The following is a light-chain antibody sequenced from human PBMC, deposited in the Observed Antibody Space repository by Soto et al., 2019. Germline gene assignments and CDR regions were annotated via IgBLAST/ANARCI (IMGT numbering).Light chain of an antibody. CDR3: QQTHGTPYN. J-gene: IGKJ2*01. Sequence: DIRMSQSPPSLAASVGDRVTITCRASQSIDRFLNWYQQKSGIAPKLLIFAASSLKDGVPARFSGSGSGTDFALTITSLQPEDFATYYCQQTHGTPYNFGQGTKLQIK. V-gene: IGKV1-39*01. CDR1: QSIDRF. CDR2: AAS.